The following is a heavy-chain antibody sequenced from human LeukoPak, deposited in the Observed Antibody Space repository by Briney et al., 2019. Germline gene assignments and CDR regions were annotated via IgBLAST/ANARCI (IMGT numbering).Heavy chain of an antibody. Sequence: ASVKVSCKASGYTFTSYGISWVRQAPGQGLEWMGWISAYNGNTNYAQKLQGRVTMTTDTSTSTAYMELRSLRSEDTAVYYCATTGGDIYYYYMDVWGKGTTVTISS. CDR3: ATTGGDIYYYYMDV. CDR1: GYTFTSYG. D-gene: IGHD3-16*01. CDR2: ISAYNGNT. J-gene: IGHJ6*03. V-gene: IGHV1-18*01.